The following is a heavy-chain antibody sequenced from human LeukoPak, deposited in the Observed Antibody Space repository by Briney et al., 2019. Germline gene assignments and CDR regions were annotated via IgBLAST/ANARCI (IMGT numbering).Heavy chain of an antibody. J-gene: IGHJ6*03. V-gene: IGHV4-34*08. D-gene: IGHD3-3*01. Sequence: TGGSLRLSCAASGFTFSSYWMSWIRQPPGKGLEWIGEINHSGSTNYNPSLKSRVTISVDTSKNQFSLKLSSVTAADTAVYYCATSPPYYDFWSGYWYYYMDVWGKGTTVTVSS. CDR2: INHSGST. CDR3: ATSPPYYDFWSGYWYYYMDV. CDR1: GFTFSSYW.